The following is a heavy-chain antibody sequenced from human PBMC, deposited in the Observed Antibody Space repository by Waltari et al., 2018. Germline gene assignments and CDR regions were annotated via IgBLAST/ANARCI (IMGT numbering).Heavy chain of an antibody. CDR3: ARGSRYQLLHNWFDP. J-gene: IGHJ5*02. CDR1: GYTFTSYA. D-gene: IGHD2-2*01. V-gene: IGHV1-3*01. Sequence: QVQLVQSGAEVKKPGASVKVSCKASGYTFTSYAMHWVRQAPGQRLEWMGWINAGNGNTKYSQKFQGRVTITRDTSASTAYMELSSLRSEDTAVYYCARGSRYQLLHNWFDPWGQGTLVTVSS. CDR2: INAGNGNT.